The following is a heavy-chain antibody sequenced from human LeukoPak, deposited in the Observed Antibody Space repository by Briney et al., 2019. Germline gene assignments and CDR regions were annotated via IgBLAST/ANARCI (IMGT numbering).Heavy chain of an antibody. CDR1: GFTFSDHY. Sequence: GGSLRLSCAASGFTFSDHYMDWVRQAPGKGLEWVGRTRNKPNSYTTEYAASVKGRFTISRDDSKNSLYLQMNSLRAEDTAVYYCARDNKGIAVAFDYWGQGTLVTVSS. CDR3: ARDNKGIAVAFDY. J-gene: IGHJ4*02. CDR2: TRNKPNSYTT. V-gene: IGHV3-72*01. D-gene: IGHD6-19*01.